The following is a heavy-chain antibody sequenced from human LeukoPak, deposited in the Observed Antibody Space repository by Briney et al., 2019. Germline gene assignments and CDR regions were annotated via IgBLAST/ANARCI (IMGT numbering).Heavy chain of an antibody. D-gene: IGHD5/OR15-5a*01. V-gene: IGHV1-58*02. CDR1: GFIFLNSA. CDR3: AADDLSTGF. CDR2: IVVGSGNT. J-gene: IGHJ4*02. Sequence: GASVKVSCKASGFIFLNSAMQWVGQARGQRLEWIGWIVVGSGNTNYAQKFQERVTITRDMSTSTAYMELSSLRSEDTAVYYCAADDLSTGFWGQGTLVTVSS.